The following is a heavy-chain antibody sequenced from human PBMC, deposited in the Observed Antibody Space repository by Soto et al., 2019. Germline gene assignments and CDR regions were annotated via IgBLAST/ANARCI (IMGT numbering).Heavy chain of an antibody. V-gene: IGHV3-74*01. CDR1: GFTFSSYW. CDR2: INSDGSST. CDR3: ARRGAVAGLHY. J-gene: IGHJ4*02. D-gene: IGHD6-19*01. Sequence: EVQLVESGGGLDQPGGSQRVSCAASGFTFSSYWMHWVRQAPGKGLVWVSRINSDGSSTSYADSVKGRFTISRDNAKNTLYLQMNSLRAEDTAIYYCARRGAVAGLHYWGQGTLVTVSS.